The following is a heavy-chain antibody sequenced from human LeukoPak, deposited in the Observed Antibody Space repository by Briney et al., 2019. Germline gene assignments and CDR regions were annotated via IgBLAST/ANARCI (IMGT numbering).Heavy chain of an antibody. CDR2: INTNSGVT. D-gene: IGHD2-21*01. CDR1: VYIFTSYF. Sequence: ASVNVSCKASVYIFTSYFIHWVRQAPGKGLEWMGWINTNSGVTNYAQKFQGRVTMTSDTSLSTAYLEVSRLGSGDRAVYYCARDPVANYLDFWGQGTLVTVSS. CDR3: ARDPVANYLDF. J-gene: IGHJ4*02. V-gene: IGHV1-2*02.